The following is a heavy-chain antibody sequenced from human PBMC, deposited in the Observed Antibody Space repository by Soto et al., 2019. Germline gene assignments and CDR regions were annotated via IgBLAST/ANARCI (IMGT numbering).Heavy chain of an antibody. D-gene: IGHD6-19*01. Sequence: FGATLVNPTQTLTLTCTFSGFSLSTSGVGVGWIRQPPGKALEWLALIFWDDDKRYSPSLKSRLNITKDTSKNHVLLTMTNMDPVDTATYYCAHFDSSGWYFLDWFDPWGQGALVTVSS. CDR1: GFSLSTSGVG. CDR2: IFWDDDK. J-gene: IGHJ5*02. V-gene: IGHV2-5*02. CDR3: AHFDSSGWYFLDWFDP.